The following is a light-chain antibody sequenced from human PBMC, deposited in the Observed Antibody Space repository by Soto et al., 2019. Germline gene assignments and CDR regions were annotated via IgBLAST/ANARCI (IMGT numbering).Light chain of an antibody. CDR2: GAS. CDR3: QQYETSPRT. J-gene: IGKJ1*01. CDR1: QSVSSNF. Sequence: EIVLTQSPGTLSLSPVERTTLSCRASQSVSSNFLDWSKQKPGQAPRLLIYGASSRATGIPDRVSGSGSGTDCARTSSRLEPEDFAVEYCQQYETSPRTFGQGTKVDIK. V-gene: IGKV3-20*01.